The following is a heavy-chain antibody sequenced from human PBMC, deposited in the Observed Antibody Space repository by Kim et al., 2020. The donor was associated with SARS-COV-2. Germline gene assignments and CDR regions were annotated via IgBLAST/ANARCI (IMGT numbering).Heavy chain of an antibody. D-gene: IGHD6-19*01. V-gene: IGHV4-34*01. Sequence: SETLSLTCAVYVGSFSGYYWTWIRQPPGRGLEWIGEISHSGSTNYNPSLTSRVTISVDTSKNQFSLKLNSVTAADRGVYFCARGRCGSGRDYYFDYWGRGTLVTVSS. J-gene: IGHJ4*02. CDR1: VGSFSGYY. CDR3: ARGRCGSGRDYYFDY. CDR2: ISHSGST.